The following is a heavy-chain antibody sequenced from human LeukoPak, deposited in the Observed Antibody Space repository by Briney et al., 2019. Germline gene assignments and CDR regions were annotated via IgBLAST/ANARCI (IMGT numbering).Heavy chain of an antibody. CDR2: IIPILGIA. V-gene: IGHV1-69*04. J-gene: IGHJ3*02. CDR3: ASRASQNTYYYDSSGQNPQYAFDI. Sequence: ASVKVSCKASGGTFSSYAISWVRQAPGQGLEWMGRIIPILGIANYAQKFQGRVTITADKSTSTAYMELSSLRSEDTAVYYCASRASQNTYYYDSSGQNPQYAFDIWGQGTMVTASS. CDR1: GGTFSSYA. D-gene: IGHD3-22*01.